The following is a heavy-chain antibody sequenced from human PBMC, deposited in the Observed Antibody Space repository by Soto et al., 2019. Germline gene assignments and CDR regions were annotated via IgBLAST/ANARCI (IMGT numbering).Heavy chain of an antibody. D-gene: IGHD3-9*01. CDR3: ARTGRYFDENWFDP. V-gene: IGHV4-59*01. Sequence: SETLSLTCTVSGASISSYYWSWIRQPPGKGLEWIGYIYYSGSTNYNPSLKSRVTISVDTSKNQFSLKLSSVTAADTAVYYCARTGRYFDENWFDPWGQGTLVTVSS. J-gene: IGHJ5*02. CDR1: GASISSYY. CDR2: IYYSGST.